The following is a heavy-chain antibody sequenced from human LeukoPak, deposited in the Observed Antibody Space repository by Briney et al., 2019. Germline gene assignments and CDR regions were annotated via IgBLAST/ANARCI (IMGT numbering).Heavy chain of an antibody. CDR2: IYHSGST. V-gene: IGHV4-30-2*01. J-gene: IGHJ5*02. D-gene: IGHD2-15*01. Sequence: SETLSLTCAVSGGSISSGGYSWSWIRQPPGKGLEWIGYIYHSGSTYYNPSLKSRVTISVDKSKNQFSLKLSSVTAADTAVYYCARDYGYCSGGSCYSSWGQGTLVTVSS. CDR3: ARDYGYCSGGSCYSS. CDR1: GGSISSGGYS.